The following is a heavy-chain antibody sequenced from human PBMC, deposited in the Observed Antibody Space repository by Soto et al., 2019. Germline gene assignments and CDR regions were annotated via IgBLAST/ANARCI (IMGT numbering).Heavy chain of an antibody. CDR1: GFSFDDYG. CDR3: ARVPSP. CDR2: INWNGGSI. Sequence: GGSLRLSCVASGFSFDDYGMSWVRQAPGKGLEWVSGINWNGGSIAYAESVKGRFTSSRDNAKNSLYLQMSSLRAEDTALYYCARVPSPWGQGTLVTVSS. J-gene: IGHJ5*02. V-gene: IGHV3-20*04.